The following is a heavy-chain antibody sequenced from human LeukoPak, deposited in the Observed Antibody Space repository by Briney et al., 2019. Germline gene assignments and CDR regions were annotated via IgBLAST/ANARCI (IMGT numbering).Heavy chain of an antibody. CDR3: ARDYDFWGGHYFDY. Sequence: SETLSLTRTVSGGSISSYYWSWIRQPAGKGLEWIGRIYTSGSTNYNPSLKSRVTMSVDTSKNQFSLKLSSVTAADTAVYYCARDYDFWGGHYFDYWGQGTLVTVSS. J-gene: IGHJ4*02. CDR2: IYTSGST. CDR1: GGSISSYY. V-gene: IGHV4-4*07. D-gene: IGHD3-3*01.